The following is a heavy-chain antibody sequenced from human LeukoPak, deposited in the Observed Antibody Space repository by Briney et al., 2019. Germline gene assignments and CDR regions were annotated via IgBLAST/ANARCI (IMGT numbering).Heavy chain of an antibody. CDR1: GFTFSSYW. CDR2: INQDGSEK. V-gene: IGHV3-7*03. J-gene: IGHJ4*02. D-gene: IGHD2-15*01. Sequence: GGSLRLSCGASGFTFSSYWMNWVRQAPGKGLEWVAYINQDGSEKYYVDSVKGRFTISRDNAKNSLYLQMNSLRAEDTAVYYCARGRYCSGGSCYSDYWGQGTLVTVSS. CDR3: ARGRYCSGGSCYSDY.